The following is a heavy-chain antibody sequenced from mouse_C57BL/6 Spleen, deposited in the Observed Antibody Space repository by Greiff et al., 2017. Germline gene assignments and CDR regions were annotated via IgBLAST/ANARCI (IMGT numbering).Heavy chain of an antibody. J-gene: IGHJ3*01. V-gene: IGHV1-82*01. Sequence: QVQLQQSGPELVKPGASVKISCKASGYAFSSSWMNWVKQRPGKGLEWIGRIYPGDGDTNYNGKFKGKATLTADKSSSTAYMQLSSLTSEDSAVYFCAYYGSSPFAYWGQGTLVTVSA. CDR3: AYYGSSPFAY. D-gene: IGHD1-1*01. CDR1: GYAFSSSW. CDR2: IYPGDGDT.